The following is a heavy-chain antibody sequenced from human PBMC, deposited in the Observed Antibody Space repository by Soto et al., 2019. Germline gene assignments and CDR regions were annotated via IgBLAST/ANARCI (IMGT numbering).Heavy chain of an antibody. Sequence: PSETLSLTCTVSGGSVSSGSYYWSWIRQPPGKGLEWIGYIYYSGSTNYNPSLKSRVTISVDTSKNQFSLKLSSVTAADTAVYYCARDERQLVFSWFDPWGQGTLVTVSS. J-gene: IGHJ5*02. CDR2: IYYSGST. CDR1: GGSVSSGSYY. V-gene: IGHV4-61*01. D-gene: IGHD6-13*01. CDR3: ARDERQLVFSWFDP.